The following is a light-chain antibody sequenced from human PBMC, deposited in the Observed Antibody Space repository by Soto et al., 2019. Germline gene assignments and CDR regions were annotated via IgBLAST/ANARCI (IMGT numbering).Light chain of an antibody. CDR2: DAI. CDR3: QQYGSSPLT. CDR1: QSVSSN. J-gene: IGKJ4*01. V-gene: IGKV3D-15*02. Sequence: EIVMTQSPATLSVSPGERATLSCRASQSVSSNLAWYQQKPGQAPRLLIYDAINRATGIPARFSGSGSGTDFTLTISSLEPEDFAVYYCQQYGSSPLTFGGGTKVDIK.